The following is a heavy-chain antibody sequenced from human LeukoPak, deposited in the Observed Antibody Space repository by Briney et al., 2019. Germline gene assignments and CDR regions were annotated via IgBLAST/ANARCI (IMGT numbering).Heavy chain of an antibody. CDR3: ARRFLAIDNWFDP. V-gene: IGHV4-39*01. CDR1: GGSISSSSYY. D-gene: IGHD3-3*01. CDR2: IYYSGST. Sequence: SATLSLTCTVSGGSISSSSYYWGWIRQPPGKGLDWIGSIYYSGSTYYNPSLKSRVTISVDTSKNQFSLKLSSVTAADTALYYCARRFLAIDNWFDPWGQGTLVSVSS. J-gene: IGHJ5*02.